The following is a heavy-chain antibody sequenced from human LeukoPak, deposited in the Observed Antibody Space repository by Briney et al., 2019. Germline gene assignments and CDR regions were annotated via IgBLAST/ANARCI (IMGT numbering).Heavy chain of an antibody. CDR1: GGSISSYY. CDR2: IYTSGST. Sequence: SETLSLTCTVSGGSISSYYWSWIRQPAGKGLEWIGRIYTSGSTNYNPSLKSRVTMSVDTSKNQFSLELSSVTAADTAVYYCARDFGSGWYVYYFDYWGQGTLVTVSS. CDR3: ARDFGSGWYVYYFDY. V-gene: IGHV4-4*07. J-gene: IGHJ4*02. D-gene: IGHD6-19*01.